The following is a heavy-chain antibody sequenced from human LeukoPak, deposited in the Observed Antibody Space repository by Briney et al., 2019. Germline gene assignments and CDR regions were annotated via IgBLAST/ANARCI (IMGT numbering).Heavy chain of an antibody. V-gene: IGHV3-30*03. CDR2: ISYDGSNK. J-gene: IGHJ4*02. CDR1: GFTFSSYG. CDR3: ARHLKSGWFFDY. Sequence: GRSLRLSCAASGFTFSSYGMHWVRQAPGKGLEWVAVISYDGSNKYYADSVKGRFTISRDNSKNTLYLQMNSLRAEDTAVYYCARHLKSGWFFDYWGQGTLVTVSS. D-gene: IGHD6-19*01.